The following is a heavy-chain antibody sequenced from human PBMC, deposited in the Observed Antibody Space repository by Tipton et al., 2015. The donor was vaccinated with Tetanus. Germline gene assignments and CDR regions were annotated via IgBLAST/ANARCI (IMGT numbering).Heavy chain of an antibody. V-gene: IGHV5-51*01. CDR3: ARHPSQDAFDI. CDR2: IYPGASDA. D-gene: IGHD6-6*01. CDR1: GYSFTSYS. J-gene: IGHJ3*02. Sequence: QLVQSGAEVKKPGESLKISCKGSGYSFTSYSIGWVRQMSGKGLEWMGIIYPGASDAIYSPSFQGQVTISADTSIRTAYVRWSSLKASDTAMYYCARHPSQDAFDIWGQGTMATVSS.